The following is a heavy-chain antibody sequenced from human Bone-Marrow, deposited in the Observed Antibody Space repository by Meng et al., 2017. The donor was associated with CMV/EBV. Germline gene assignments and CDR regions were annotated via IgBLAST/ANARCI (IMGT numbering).Heavy chain of an antibody. CDR3: ARDRQLLLYGVYYGMDV. D-gene: IGHD2-2*02. V-gene: IGHV3-66*02. CDR1: GFTVSSNY. Sequence: GESLKISCAASGFTVSSNYMSWVRQAPGKGLEWVSVIYSGGSTYYADSVKGRFTISRGNSKNTLYLQMNSLRAEDTAVYYCARDRQLLLYGVYYGMDVWGQGTTVTVSS. J-gene: IGHJ6*02. CDR2: IYSGGST.